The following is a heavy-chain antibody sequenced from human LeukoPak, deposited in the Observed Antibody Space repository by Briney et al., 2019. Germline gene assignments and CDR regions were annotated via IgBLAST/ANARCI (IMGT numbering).Heavy chain of an antibody. CDR1: GFTFSSYS. CDR3: ARAGYCSGGSCYRDFDY. CDR2: ISSSSSYI. Sequence: PGGSLRLSCAASGFTFSSYSMNWVRQAPGQGLEWVSSISSSSSYIYYADSVKGRFTISRDNAKNSLYLQMNSLRAEDTAVYYCARAGYCSGGSCYRDFDYWGQGTLVTVSS. V-gene: IGHV3-21*01. D-gene: IGHD2-15*01. J-gene: IGHJ4*02.